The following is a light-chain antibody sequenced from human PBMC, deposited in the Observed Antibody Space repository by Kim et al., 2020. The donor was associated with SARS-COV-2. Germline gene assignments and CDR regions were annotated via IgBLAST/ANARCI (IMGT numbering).Light chain of an antibody. CDR1: QSVGSSY. V-gene: IGKV3-20*01. CDR2: DAS. J-gene: IGKJ1*01. Sequence: EIVLTQSPGTLSLSPGESATLSCRASQSVGSSYLTWYQQKPGQAPRLLLYDASNRAPGIPDRFSGSGSGTDFTLTISRLEPEDFAVYYCQQYRSSHTWTFGQGTKVDIK. CDR3: QQYRSSHTWT.